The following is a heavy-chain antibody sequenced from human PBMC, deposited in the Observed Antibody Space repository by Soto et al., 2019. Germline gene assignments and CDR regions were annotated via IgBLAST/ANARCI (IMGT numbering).Heavy chain of an antibody. CDR2: IFSDNER. CDR3: VRMNADSYQFYYAMDV. D-gene: IGHD4-17*01. CDR1: GFSLSTGRMG. J-gene: IGHJ6*02. Sequence: SGPTLVNPTETLTLTCAVSGFSLSTGRMGVSWIRQPPGKALEWLAHIFSDNERSYSTSMQGRLTISKDPSGSQVVLSMTNLDPVDTGTYYCVRMNADSYQFYYAMDVWGQGTTVTVSS. V-gene: IGHV2-26*01.